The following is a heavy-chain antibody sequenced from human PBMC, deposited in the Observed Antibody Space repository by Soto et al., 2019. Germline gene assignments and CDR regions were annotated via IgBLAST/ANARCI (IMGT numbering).Heavy chain of an antibody. CDR3: ARDVAAADY. J-gene: IGHJ4*02. CDR2: INAGNGNT. V-gene: IGHV1-3*05. D-gene: IGHD6-13*01. CDR1: GYTFTSYA. Sequence: QVQLVQSGAEEKKPGASVKVSCKASGYTFTSYAMHWVRQAPGQRLEWMGWINAGNGNTKHSQKLQGRVTITRDTSASTASMELSSLRSEDTAVYYCARDVAAADYWGQGTLVTVSS.